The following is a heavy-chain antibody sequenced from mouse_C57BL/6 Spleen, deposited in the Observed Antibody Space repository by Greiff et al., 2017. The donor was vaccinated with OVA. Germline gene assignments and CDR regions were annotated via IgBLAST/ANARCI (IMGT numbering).Heavy chain of an antibody. V-gene: IGHV1-55*01. CDR3: ARTYYGSRNFDY. CDR1: GYTFTSYW. J-gene: IGHJ2*01. Sequence: QVQLQQPGAELVKPGASVKMSCKASGYTFTSYWITWVKQRPGQGLEWIGDIYPGSGSTNYNEKFKSKATLTVDTSSSTAYMQLSSLTSEDSAVYYCARTYYGSRNFDYWGQGTTLTVSS. D-gene: IGHD1-1*01. CDR2: IYPGSGST.